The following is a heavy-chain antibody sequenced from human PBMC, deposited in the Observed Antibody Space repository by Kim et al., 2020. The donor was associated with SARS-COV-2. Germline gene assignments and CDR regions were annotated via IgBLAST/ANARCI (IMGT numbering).Heavy chain of an antibody. Sequence: GGSLRLSCAASGFTFSSYAMHWVRQAPGKGLEWVAVISYDGSNKYYADSVKGRFTISRDNSKNTLYLQMNSLRAEDTAVYYCARDPNLSTYARSLDYWG. CDR1: GFTFSSYA. CDR2: ISYDGSNK. CDR3: ARDPNLSTYARSLDY. J-gene: IGHJ4*01. V-gene: IGHV3-30*04. D-gene: IGHD2-8*01.